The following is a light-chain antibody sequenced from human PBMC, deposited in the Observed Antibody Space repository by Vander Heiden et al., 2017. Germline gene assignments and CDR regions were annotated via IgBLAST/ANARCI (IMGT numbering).Light chain of an antibody. J-gene: IGLJ3*02. CDR1: SSKSGGKS. V-gene: IGLV1-44*01. Sequence: QSVLPQPPSESGPACHRVTISYAGGSSKSGGKSRNWDRQLPGTAPKLLIESNNQRPSGVPDRFAGSKSGTSATLAFSGLRSRDGADYYCAAWNDGLNGWVFGGGTKLTVL. CDR2: SNN. CDR3: AAWNDGLNGWV.